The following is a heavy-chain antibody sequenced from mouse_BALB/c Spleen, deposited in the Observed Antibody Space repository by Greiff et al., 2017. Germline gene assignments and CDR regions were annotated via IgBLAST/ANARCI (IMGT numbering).Heavy chain of an antibody. V-gene: IGHV2-6-7*01. CDR1: GFSLTGYG. D-gene: IGHD3-3*01. J-gene: IGHJ1*01. CDR2: IWGDGST. CDR3: ARDTGTSYWYFDV. Sequence: VQLKESGPGLVAPSQSLSITCTVSGFSLTGYGVNWVRQPPGKGLEWLGMIWGDGSTDYNSALKSRLSISKDNSKSQVFLKMNSLQTDDTARYYCARDTGTSYWYFDVWGAGTTVTVSS.